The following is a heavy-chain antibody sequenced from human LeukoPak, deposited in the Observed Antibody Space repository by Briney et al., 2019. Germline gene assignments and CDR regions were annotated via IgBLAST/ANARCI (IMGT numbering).Heavy chain of an antibody. CDR2: IYYSGST. Sequence: PSVTLSLKCTVSGCTSNSNYWIWLRQPPGKGRVGSGYIYYSGSTNYNPSLKSRVTISVDTSKNQFSLKLSSVTAADTAVYYCAGSAGTAPTTFVYWGQGTLVTVSS. J-gene: IGHJ4*02. D-gene: IGHD1-1*01. CDR3: AGSAGTAPTTFVY. V-gene: IGHV4-59*01. CDR1: GCTSNSNY.